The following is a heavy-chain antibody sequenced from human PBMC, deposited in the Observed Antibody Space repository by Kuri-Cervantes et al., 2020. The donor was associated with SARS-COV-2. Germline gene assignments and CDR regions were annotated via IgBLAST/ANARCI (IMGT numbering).Heavy chain of an antibody. Sequence: ASVKVSCKASGYTFTSYYMHWVRQAPGQGLEWMGIINPSGGSTSYAQKFQGRVTMTRDTSTSTVYMELSSLRSEDTAVYYCAREAGYYDMLLTPSYYYYYCGMDVWGQGTTVTVSS. CDR3: AREAGYYDMLLTPSYYYYYCGMDV. D-gene: IGHD3-9*01. J-gene: IGHJ6*02. CDR2: INPSGGST. V-gene: IGHV1-46*01. CDR1: GYTFTSYY.